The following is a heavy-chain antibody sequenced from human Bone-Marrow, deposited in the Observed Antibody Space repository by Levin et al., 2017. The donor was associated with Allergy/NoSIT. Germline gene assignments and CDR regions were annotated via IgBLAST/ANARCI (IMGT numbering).Heavy chain of an antibody. CDR1: GFTFNNFA. J-gene: IGHJ6*03. Sequence: GGSLRLSCAGSGFTFNNFAMNWVRQTPGKGLEWVSSIRGNGGTTYYADSVKGRFTISRDNSKNTLYLQTNSLRTDDTAIYYCAKTPARRIHVLLPYYYYYMDVWGKGTAVTVSS. CDR2: IRGNGGTT. CDR3: AKTPARRIHVLLPYYYYYMDV. D-gene: IGHD2/OR15-2a*01. V-gene: IGHV3-23*01.